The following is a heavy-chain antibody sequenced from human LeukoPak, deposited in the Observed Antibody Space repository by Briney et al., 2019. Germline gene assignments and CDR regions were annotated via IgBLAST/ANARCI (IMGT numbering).Heavy chain of an antibody. V-gene: IGHV3-7*01. D-gene: IGHD3-16*01. CDR2: IKQDGSEK. CDR3: AREGQLDAFDI. CDR1: GFTFSSYW. Sequence: GGSLRLSCVASGFTFSSYWMSWVRQAPGKGLEWVANIKQDGSEKYYVDSVEGRFTISRDNAKNSLYLQMNSLRAEDTAVYYCAREGQLDAFDIWGQGTMVTVSS. J-gene: IGHJ3*02.